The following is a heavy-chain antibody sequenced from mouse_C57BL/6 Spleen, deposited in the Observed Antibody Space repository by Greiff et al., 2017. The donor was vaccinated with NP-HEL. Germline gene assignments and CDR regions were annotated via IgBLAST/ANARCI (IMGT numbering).Heavy chain of an antibody. CDR2: INPSSGYT. V-gene: IGHV1-7*01. Sequence: QVHVKQSGAELAKPGASVKLSCKASGYTFTSYWMHWVKQRPGQGLEWIGYINPSSGYTKYNQKFKDKATLTADKSSSTAYMQLSSLTYEDSAVYYCASTRDGSSSAWFAYWGQGTLVTVSA. J-gene: IGHJ3*01. CDR1: GYTFTSYW. D-gene: IGHD1-1*01. CDR3: ASTRDGSSSAWFAY.